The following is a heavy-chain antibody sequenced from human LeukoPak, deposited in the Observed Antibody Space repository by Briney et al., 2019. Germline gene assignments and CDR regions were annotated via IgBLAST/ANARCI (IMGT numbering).Heavy chain of an antibody. CDR3: ARGSMVRGVILRSNWFDP. V-gene: IGHV4-59*01. CDR2: IYYSGST. J-gene: IGHJ5*02. D-gene: IGHD3-10*01. CDR1: GGSISSYY. Sequence: SETLSLTCTVSGGSISSYYWSWIRQPPGKGLEWIGYIYYSGSTNYNPSLKSRVTISVDTSKNQFSLKLSSVTAADTAVYYCARGSMVRGVILRSNWFDPWGQGTLVTVSS.